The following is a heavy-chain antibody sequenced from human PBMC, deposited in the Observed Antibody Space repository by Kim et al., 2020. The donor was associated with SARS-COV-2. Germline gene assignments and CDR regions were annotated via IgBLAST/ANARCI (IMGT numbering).Heavy chain of an antibody. J-gene: IGHJ4*02. V-gene: IGHV3-30*18. Sequence: GGSLRLSCAASGFTFSSYGLHWVRQAPGKGLEWLAVISFDGTNKHYSDSVKGRFTISRDNTKNTLYLQMISLRVEDTALYYCAKSQDLDSSGFSEFDYWGQGALVTVSS. D-gene: IGHD3-22*01. CDR3: AKSQDLDSSGFSEFDY. CDR2: ISFDGTNK. CDR1: GFTFSSYG.